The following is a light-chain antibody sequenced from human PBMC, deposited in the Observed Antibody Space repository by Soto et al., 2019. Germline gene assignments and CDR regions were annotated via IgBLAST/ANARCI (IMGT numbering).Light chain of an antibody. V-gene: IGLV1-44*01. CDR1: SSNIGGNT. CDR3: AAWDDSMNAWV. CDR2: SIN. Sequence: QTVVTQPPSASGTPGQRVTISCSGSSSNIGGNTVVWYQQLPGTAPKLLIYSINKRPSGVPDRFSGSKSGTSASLAISGLQSEDEADYYCAAWDDSMNAWVFGGGTKLTVL. J-gene: IGLJ3*02.